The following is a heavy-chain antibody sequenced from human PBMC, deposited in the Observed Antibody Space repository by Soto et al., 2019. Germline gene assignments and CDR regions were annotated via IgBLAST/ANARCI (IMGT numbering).Heavy chain of an antibody. CDR3: AREYCTGARCYGVDY. CDR1: GYTFTSYD. V-gene: IGHV1-18*01. J-gene: IGHJ4*02. CDR2: SNTYNGNR. D-gene: IGHD2-2*01. Sequence: ASVKVSCKASGYTFTSYDINWVRQATGQGLEWMGWSNTYNGNRIYVQKLQGRVTMTTDTSTTTAYMELRSLRSDDTAVYYCAREYCTGARCYGVDYWGQGVLVTVSS.